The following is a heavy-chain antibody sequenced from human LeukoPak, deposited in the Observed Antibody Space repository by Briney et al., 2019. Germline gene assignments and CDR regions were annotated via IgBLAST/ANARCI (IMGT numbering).Heavy chain of an antibody. V-gene: IGHV1-2*02. CDR1: GYTFTGYY. CDR3: ARDKSGSSGWYSYFDY. J-gene: IGHJ4*02. D-gene: IGHD6-19*01. Sequence: ASVKVSCKASGYTFTGYYMHWVRQAPGQGLEWMGLINPNSGDTNYEQKFQGRVTTTRDKSISTAYMELSRLRADDTAVYYCARDKSGSSGWYSYFDYWGQGTLVTVSS. CDR2: INPNSGDT.